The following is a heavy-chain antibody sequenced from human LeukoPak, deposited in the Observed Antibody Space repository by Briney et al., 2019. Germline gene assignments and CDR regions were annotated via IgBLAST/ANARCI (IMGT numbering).Heavy chain of an antibody. Sequence: GGSLRLSCAASGFTFDDYAMHWVRQAPGKGLEWVSGISRNSGSIGYADSVKGRFTISRDNAKNSLYLQMNSLRAEDTALYYCAKGQLGRYYYYGMDVWGQGTTVTVSS. D-gene: IGHD3-16*01. CDR1: GFTFDDYA. J-gene: IGHJ6*02. CDR3: AKGQLGRYYYYGMDV. CDR2: ISRNSGSI. V-gene: IGHV3-9*01.